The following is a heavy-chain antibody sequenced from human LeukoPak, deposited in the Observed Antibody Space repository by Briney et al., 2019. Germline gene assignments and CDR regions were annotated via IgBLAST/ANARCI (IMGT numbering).Heavy chain of an antibody. CDR3: AKDRGPVPATKGHDY. J-gene: IGHJ4*02. Sequence: PGRSLRLSCAASGFTFDDYAMHWVRQAPGKGLEWVSGISWNSGSIGYADSVKGRFTISRDNAKNSLYLQMNSLRAEDTALYYCAKDRGPVPATKGHDYWGQGTLVTVSS. CDR2: ISWNSGSI. CDR1: GFTFDDYA. V-gene: IGHV3-9*01. D-gene: IGHD2-2*01.